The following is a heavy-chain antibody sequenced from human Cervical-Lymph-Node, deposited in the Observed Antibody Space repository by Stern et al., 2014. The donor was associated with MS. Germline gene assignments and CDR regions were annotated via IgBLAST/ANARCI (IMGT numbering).Heavy chain of an antibody. CDR1: GYTFTSYD. Sequence: QVQLMQSGAEVKKPGASVKVSCKASGYTFTSYDINWVRQGTGQGLEWMGWMNPYSGNAVYAQKFQGRVTMTRDTSPSTAYLELTSLRSEDTAVFYCARGRELLSLDYWGQGTLVTVSS. CDR2: MNPYSGNA. D-gene: IGHD1-26*01. J-gene: IGHJ4*02. CDR3: ARGRELLSLDY. V-gene: IGHV1-8*01.